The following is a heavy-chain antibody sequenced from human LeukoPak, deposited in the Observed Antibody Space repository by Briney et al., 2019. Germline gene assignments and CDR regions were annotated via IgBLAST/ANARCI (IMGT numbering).Heavy chain of an antibody. CDR1: GFTFSSYT. J-gene: IGHJ4*02. Sequence: GGSLRLSCVASGFTFSSYTMNWVRQAPGKGLEWVSSITSSGSHIYYADSVKGRFTISRDNAKNSLYLQMNSLRAEDTAVYYCARAPDTAMVGFDYWGQGTLVTVSS. V-gene: IGHV3-21*01. CDR2: ITSSGSHI. CDR3: ARAPDTAMVGFDY. D-gene: IGHD5-18*01.